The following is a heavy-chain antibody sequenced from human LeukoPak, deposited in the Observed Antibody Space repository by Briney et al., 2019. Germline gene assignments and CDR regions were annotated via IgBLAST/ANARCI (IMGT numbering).Heavy chain of an antibody. J-gene: IGHJ4*02. D-gene: IGHD3-10*01. CDR3: TREDWFGELFPFDY. CDR2: IRSKAYGGTT. Sequence: GGSLRLSCTASGFTFGDYAVSWFRQAPGKGLGWVGFIRSKAYGGTTEYAASVKGRFTISRDDSKSIAYLQMNSLKTEDTAVYYCTREDWFGELFPFDYWGQGTLVTVSS. CDR1: GFTFGDYA. V-gene: IGHV3-49*03.